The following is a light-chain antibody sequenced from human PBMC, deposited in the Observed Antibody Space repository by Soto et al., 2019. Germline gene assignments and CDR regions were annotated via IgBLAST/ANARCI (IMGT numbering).Light chain of an antibody. V-gene: IGKV4-1*01. CDR3: QHYYRSRT. Sequence: DIVMTQFPDSLAVSLGERATINCRSSQNILYNSNNKNYLAWYQVKPGQPPKLLIYWASTRESGVPDRFSGSGSGTDFTLTINSLQAEDVAVYYCQHYYRSRTFGQGTKVEIK. CDR2: WAS. J-gene: IGKJ1*01. CDR1: QNILYNSNNKNY.